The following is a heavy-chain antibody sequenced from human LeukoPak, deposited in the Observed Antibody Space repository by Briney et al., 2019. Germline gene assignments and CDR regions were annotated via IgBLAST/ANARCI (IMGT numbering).Heavy chain of an antibody. CDR2: IGGTGDST. Sequence: PGGSLRLSCAASGFTFSNYAMSWVRQAPGKGLEWVSAIGGTGDSTYYADTVKGRFSISRDNSKNTLYLQMRSLRAEDTAVYYCANRPLNSASGWYGVDYWGQGTLVTVSS. D-gene: IGHD6-19*01. V-gene: IGHV3-23*01. CDR3: ANRPLNSASGWYGVDY. CDR1: GFTFSNYA. J-gene: IGHJ4*02.